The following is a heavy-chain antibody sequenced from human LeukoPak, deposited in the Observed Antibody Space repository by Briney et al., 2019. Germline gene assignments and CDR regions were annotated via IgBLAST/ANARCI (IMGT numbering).Heavy chain of an antibody. Sequence: GESLKISCQASGYSFVRYWIGWVRQVPGKGVEGMGVDYPGDSDFRHLPSFHGQVTISADRSISAAYLQWNSLKASDSGIYYCVRRAGRRDGYNYADYWGQGTLVTVSS. CDR2: DYPGDSDF. V-gene: IGHV5-51*01. CDR3: VRRAGRRDGYNYADY. CDR1: GYSFVRYW. D-gene: IGHD5-24*01. J-gene: IGHJ4*02.